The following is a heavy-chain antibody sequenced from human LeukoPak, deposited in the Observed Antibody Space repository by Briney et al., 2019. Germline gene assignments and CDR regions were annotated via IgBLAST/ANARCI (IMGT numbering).Heavy chain of an antibody. CDR2: MNPNSGNT. CDR3: ARGRELPDYYYYYVDV. V-gene: IGHV1-8*03. D-gene: IGHD1-26*01. CDR1: GYTFTSYD. J-gene: IGHJ6*03. Sequence: ASVKVSCKASGYTFTSYDINWVRQATGQGLEWMGWMNPNSGNTGYAQKFQGRVTITRNTSISTAYMELSSLRSEDTAVYYCARGRELPDYYYYYVDVWGKGTTVTVSS.